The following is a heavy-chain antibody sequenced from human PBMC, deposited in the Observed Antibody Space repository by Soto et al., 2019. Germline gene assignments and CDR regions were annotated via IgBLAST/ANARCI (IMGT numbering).Heavy chain of an antibody. CDR1: GYTFTNYG. Sequence: ASVKVSCKASGYTFTNYGITWVRQAPGQGLEWMGRISTHNGNTNYAQKLQGRVTVTTDTSTTTAYLELRSLRSDDTAVYYCAREATGCSGGTCYSRQWFDPWGQRTLVTVSS. V-gene: IGHV1-18*01. J-gene: IGHJ5*02. CDR2: ISTHNGNT. CDR3: AREATGCSGGTCYSRQWFDP. D-gene: IGHD2-15*01.